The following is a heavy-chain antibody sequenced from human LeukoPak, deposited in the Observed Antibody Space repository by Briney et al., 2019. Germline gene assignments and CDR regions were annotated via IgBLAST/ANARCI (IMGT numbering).Heavy chain of an antibody. D-gene: IGHD3-16*01. CDR2: IKKDGTYR. J-gene: IGHJ4*02. V-gene: IGHV3-74*01. CDR3: VRYDDVYGFGC. CDR1: GFIFSGHW. Sequence: GGSLRLSCAASGFIFSGHWMHWVRQAPGEGLVCVARIKKDGTYRDYGDSVKGRFTISRDNAKNTLYLQMNSLRVEDTARYYWVRYDDVYGFGCWGQETVVTV.